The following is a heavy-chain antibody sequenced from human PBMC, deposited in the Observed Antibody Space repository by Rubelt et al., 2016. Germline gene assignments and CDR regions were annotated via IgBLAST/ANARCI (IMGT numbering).Heavy chain of an antibody. V-gene: IGHV3-30*04. J-gene: IGHJ4*02. Sequence: SSYAMHWVRQAPGKGLDWVAVVSYDGSNKFYADSVKGRFTISRDTSKNTLYLQMNSLKIEDTAVYYCARRLRGSSWGIVDYWGQGTLVTVSS. CDR1: SSYA. CDR2: VSYDGSNK. CDR3: ARRLRGSSWGIVDY. D-gene: IGHD6-13*01.